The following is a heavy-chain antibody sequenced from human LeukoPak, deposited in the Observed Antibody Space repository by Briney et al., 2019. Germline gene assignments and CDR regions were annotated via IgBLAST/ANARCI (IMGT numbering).Heavy chain of an antibody. CDR1: GYTFTGYY. J-gene: IGHJ4*02. Sequence: ASVKVSCEASGYTFTGYYMHWVRQAPGQGLEWMGWINPNSGGTNYAQKFQGRVTMTRDTSTSTVYMELSSLRSEDTAVYYCARVRRYFDWSSPFDYWGQGTLVTVSS. CDR2: INPNSGGT. V-gene: IGHV1-2*02. D-gene: IGHD3-9*01. CDR3: ARVRRYFDWSSPFDY.